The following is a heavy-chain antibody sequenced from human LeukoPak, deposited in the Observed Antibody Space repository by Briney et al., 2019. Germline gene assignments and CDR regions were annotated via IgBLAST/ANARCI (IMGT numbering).Heavy chain of an antibody. CDR1: GFTFSESW. V-gene: IGHV3-7*03. D-gene: IGHD1-1*01. CDR3: AKGKRYPDY. J-gene: IGHJ4*02. Sequence: GGSLRLSCVVSGFTFSESWMSWVRQAPGKGLGWVASLNLDGSDKYYVDSVKGRFTISRNNAKNSLYLQMDSLRVEDTAVYYCAKGKRYPDYWGQGTLVTVSS. CDR2: LNLDGSDK.